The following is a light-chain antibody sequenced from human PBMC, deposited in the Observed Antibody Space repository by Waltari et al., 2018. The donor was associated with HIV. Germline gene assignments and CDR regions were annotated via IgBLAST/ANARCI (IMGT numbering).Light chain of an antibody. CDR1: QGIGDF. CDR3: QQLNNYVFT. J-gene: IGKJ3*01. V-gene: IGKV1-9*01. Sequence: DIQLTQSPSLLYASVGDSVTITCRASQGIGDFLAWYQQKPGEAPKLLIYGASTLHSGVPPRFSGSGSGTDFTLTISSLQPEDFATYYCQQLNNYVFTFGPGTKINLK. CDR2: GAS.